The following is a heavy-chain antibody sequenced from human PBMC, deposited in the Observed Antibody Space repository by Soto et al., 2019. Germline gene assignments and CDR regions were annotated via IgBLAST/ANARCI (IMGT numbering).Heavy chain of an antibody. CDR3: THRGGATVGLYYFDY. Sequence: SGPTLVNPTQTLTLTCTFSGFSLSTTGVGVSWIRQPPGKALEWLALIYWHDDKRYSPSLKSRLTIPKDTSKNQVVLTMTNMDPVDTATYYCTHRGGATVGLYYFDYWGQGALVTVSS. J-gene: IGHJ4*02. D-gene: IGHD3-16*01. CDR1: GFSLSTTGVG. V-gene: IGHV2-5*01. CDR2: IYWHDDK.